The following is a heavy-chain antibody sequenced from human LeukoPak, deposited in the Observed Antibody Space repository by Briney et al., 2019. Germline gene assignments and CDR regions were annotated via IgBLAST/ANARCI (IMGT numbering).Heavy chain of an antibody. CDR2: IYHSGST. CDR1: GGSISSGGYS. V-gene: IGHV4-30-2*01. CDR3: ARGSRALYGMDV. J-gene: IGHJ6*02. Sequence: PSETLSLTCAVSGGSISSGGYSWSWIRQPPGKGLEWIGYIYHSGSTYYNPSLKSRVTISVDRSKNQFSLKLSSVTAADTAVYYCARGSRALYGMDVWGQGTTVTVSS.